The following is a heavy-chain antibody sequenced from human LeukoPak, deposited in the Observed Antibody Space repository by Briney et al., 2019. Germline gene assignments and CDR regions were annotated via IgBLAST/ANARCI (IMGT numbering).Heavy chain of an antibody. CDR2: IYYSGST. V-gene: IGHV4-39*07. CDR1: GGSISSSSYY. Sequence: PSETLSLTCTVSGGSISSSSYYWGWIRQPPGKGLEWIGSIYYSGSTYYNPSLKSRVTISVDTSKNQFSLKLSSVTAADTAVYHCARVIVVVPAAIPYYFDYWGQGTMVTVSS. D-gene: IGHD2-2*02. J-gene: IGHJ4*02. CDR3: ARVIVVVPAAIPYYFDY.